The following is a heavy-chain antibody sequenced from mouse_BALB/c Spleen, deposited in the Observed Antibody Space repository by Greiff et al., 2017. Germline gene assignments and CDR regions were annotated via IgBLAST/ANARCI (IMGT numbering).Heavy chain of an antibody. Sequence: VHLVESGPGLVAPSQSLSITCTVSGFSLTGYGVNWVRQPPGKGLEWLGMIWGDGSTDYNSALKSRLSISKDNSKSQVFLKMNRRQTDDTARYYCAREDGYYAIDYWGQGTSVTVSS. CDR1: GFSLTGYG. CDR3: AREDGYYAIDY. D-gene: IGHD2-3*01. J-gene: IGHJ4*01. CDR2: IWGDGST. V-gene: IGHV2-6-7*01.